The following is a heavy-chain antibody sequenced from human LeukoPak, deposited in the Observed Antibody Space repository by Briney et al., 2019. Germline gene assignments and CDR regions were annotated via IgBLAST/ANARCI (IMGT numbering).Heavy chain of an antibody. CDR1: GFTFSSYS. D-gene: IGHD5-12*01. J-gene: IGHJ3*02. CDR3: ASSISKVATIRKDDAFDI. V-gene: IGHV3-21*01. CDR2: ISSSSSYI. Sequence: GGSLRLSCAASGFTFSSYSMNWVRQAPGKGLEWVSSISSSSSYIYYADSVKGRFTISRDNAKNSLYLQMNSLRAEDTAVYYCASSISKVATIRKDDAFDIWGQGTMVTVSS.